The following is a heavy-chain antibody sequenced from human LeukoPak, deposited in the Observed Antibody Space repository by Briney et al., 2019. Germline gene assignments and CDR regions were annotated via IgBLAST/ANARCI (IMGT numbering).Heavy chain of an antibody. CDR1: GFVFSHYT. D-gene: IGHD3-10*01. Sequence: GGSLRLSCAVSGFVFSHYTMTWVHQGPGKGLEWVSSINGSGDVTLYADSVMGRFTISRDNAKNTVSLQMNNLRAEDTAVYYCAKSDCGSDGCKLLNYWGQGTLVTASS. J-gene: IGHJ4*02. V-gene: IGHV3-23*01. CDR3: AKSDCGSDGCKLLNY. CDR2: INGSGDVT.